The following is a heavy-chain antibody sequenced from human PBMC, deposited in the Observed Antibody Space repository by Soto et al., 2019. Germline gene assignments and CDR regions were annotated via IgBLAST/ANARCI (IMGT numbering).Heavy chain of an antibody. CDR2: ISYDGSNK. D-gene: IGHD3-3*01. Sequence: QVQLVESGGGVVQPGRSLRLSCAASGFTFSSYAMHWVRQAPGKGLEWVAVISYDGSNKYYADSVKGRFTISRDNSKNTLYLQMTSLRAEDTAVYYCARETYYDFWSGPDYGMDVWGQGTTVTVSS. CDR1: GFTFSSYA. CDR3: ARETYYDFWSGPDYGMDV. V-gene: IGHV3-30-3*01. J-gene: IGHJ6*02.